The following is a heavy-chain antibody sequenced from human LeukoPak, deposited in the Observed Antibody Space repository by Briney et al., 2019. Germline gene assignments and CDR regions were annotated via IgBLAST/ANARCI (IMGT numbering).Heavy chain of an antibody. CDR2: ISWNSGSI. V-gene: IGHV3-9*01. D-gene: IGHD3-22*01. CDR3: AKGDYYDSSGPFDY. CDR1: GFTFDDYA. Sequence: PGRSLRLSCAPSGFTFDDYAMHWVRQAPGKGLEWVSGISWNSGSIGYADSVKGRFTISRDNAKNSLYLQMNSQRAEDTALYYCAKGDYYDSSGPFDYWGQGTLVTVSS. J-gene: IGHJ4*02.